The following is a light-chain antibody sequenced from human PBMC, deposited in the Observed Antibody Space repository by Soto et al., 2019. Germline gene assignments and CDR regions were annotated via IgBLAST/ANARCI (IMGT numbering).Light chain of an antibody. J-gene: IGLJ2*01. CDR3: TSYTSSSTLYVV. CDR2: DVT. V-gene: IGLV2-14*01. Sequence: QSALTQPASVSGSPGQSITISCTGTSSDVGGYNYVSWYQQHPGKAPKLMIYDVTNRPSGVSNRFSGSKSGNTASLTISGLQAEDEADYYRTSYTSSSTLYVVFGGGTKLTVL. CDR1: SSDVGGYNY.